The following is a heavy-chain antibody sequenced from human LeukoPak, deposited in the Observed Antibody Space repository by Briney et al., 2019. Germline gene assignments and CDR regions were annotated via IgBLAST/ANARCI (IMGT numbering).Heavy chain of an antibody. J-gene: IGHJ4*02. CDR2: ISYDGSNK. V-gene: IGHV3-30*03. Sequence: GGSLRLSCAASGFTFSSYGMHGVRQAPGKGLEWVAVISYDGSNKYYADSVKGRFTISRDNAKNSLYLQMNSLRAEDTAVYYCARDRDSGYDPNYFDYWGQGTLVTVSS. D-gene: IGHD5-12*01. CDR1: GFTFSSYG. CDR3: ARDRDSGYDPNYFDY.